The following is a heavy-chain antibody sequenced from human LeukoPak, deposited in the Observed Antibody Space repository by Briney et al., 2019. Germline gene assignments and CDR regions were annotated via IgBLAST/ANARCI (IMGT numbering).Heavy chain of an antibody. CDR1: GGTFSSYA. V-gene: IGHV1-69*06. Sequence: SVKVSCKASGGTFSSYAISWVRQAPGQGLEWMGGIIPIFGTANYAQKFQGRVTTTADKSTSTAYMELSSLRSEDTAVYYCARDYGSGSYGAFDIWGQGTMVTVSS. D-gene: IGHD3-10*01. CDR2: IIPIFGTA. CDR3: ARDYGSGSYGAFDI. J-gene: IGHJ3*02.